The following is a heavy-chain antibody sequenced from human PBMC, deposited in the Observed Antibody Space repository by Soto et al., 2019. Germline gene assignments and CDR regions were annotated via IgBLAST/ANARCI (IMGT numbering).Heavy chain of an antibody. V-gene: IGHV1-18*01. CDR2: ISCHNGDT. CDR3: ARGGSTWSAEFYQH. CDR1: GYTFANYG. Sequence: QVHLVQSGAEVKKPGASVKVSCKTSGYTFANYGITWVRQAPGQGPQWMGWISCHNGDTKYAQTLQGRVTMTTDTSTSTAYMELKSLIPDDTAVYYCARGGSTWSAEFYQHWGQGTVVIVS. J-gene: IGHJ1*01. D-gene: IGHD6-13*01.